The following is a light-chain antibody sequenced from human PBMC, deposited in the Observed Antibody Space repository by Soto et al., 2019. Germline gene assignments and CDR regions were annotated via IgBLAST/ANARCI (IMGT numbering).Light chain of an antibody. J-gene: IGLJ2*01. V-gene: IGLV2-14*01. CDR2: EVS. Sequence: QSVLTQPASVSGSPGHSVTISCTGTSRDVGGYKYVSWYQQHPGKAPQLIIYEVSNRPSGVSNRFSGSKSGNTASLTISGLQAEDEADYYCSSYTRDRTIVFGGGTKVTVL. CDR3: SSYTRDRTIV. CDR1: SRDVGGYKY.